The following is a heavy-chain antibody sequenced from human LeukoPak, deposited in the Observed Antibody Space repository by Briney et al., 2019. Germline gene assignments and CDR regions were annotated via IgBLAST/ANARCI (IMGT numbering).Heavy chain of an antibody. D-gene: IGHD5-18*01. Sequence: SDTLSLMCTVSVRPISIYYRSWLPQPPGKGLEWIGYIYSTGSTNYNPSLKSRVTISVDASKNQFSLKLSSVTAADTAVYYCARVLSGYSYGVFDYWGQGTLVTVSS. CDR1: VRPISIYY. CDR2: IYSTGST. CDR3: ARVLSGYSYGVFDY. V-gene: IGHV4-59*07. J-gene: IGHJ4*02.